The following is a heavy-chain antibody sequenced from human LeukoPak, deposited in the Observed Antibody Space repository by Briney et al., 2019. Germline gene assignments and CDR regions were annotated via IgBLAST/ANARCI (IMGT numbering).Heavy chain of an antibody. CDR2: IYYSGST. J-gene: IGHJ5*02. Sequence: SETLSLTCTVSGGSIISSNYYWGWIRQPPGKGLEWIGSIYYSGSTYYNPSLKSRVTTSVDTSKNQFSLKLSSVTAADTAVYYCARSLRDYDFWSGYYTGPGWFDPWGQGTLVTVSS. V-gene: IGHV4-39*01. D-gene: IGHD3-3*01. CDR1: GGSIISSNYY. CDR3: ARSLRDYDFWSGYYTGPGWFDP.